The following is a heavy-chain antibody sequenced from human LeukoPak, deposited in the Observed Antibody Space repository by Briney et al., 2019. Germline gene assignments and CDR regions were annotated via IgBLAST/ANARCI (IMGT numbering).Heavy chain of an antibody. CDR2: ISYDGSNK. Sequence: GGSLRLSCAASGFTFSSYAMHWVRQAPGKGLEWVAVISYDGSNKYYADSVKGRFTISRDNSKNTLYLQLNSLRAEDTAVYYCARLYSSSGGFAFDIWGQGTMVTVSS. V-gene: IGHV3-30*04. D-gene: IGHD6-13*01. CDR1: GFTFSSYA. CDR3: ARLYSSSGGFAFDI. J-gene: IGHJ3*02.